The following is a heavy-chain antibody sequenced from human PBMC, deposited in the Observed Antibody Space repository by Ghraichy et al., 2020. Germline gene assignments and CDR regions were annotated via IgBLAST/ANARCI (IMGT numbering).Heavy chain of an antibody. D-gene: IGHD1-26*01. CDR1: GGSFSGYY. CDR3: ARGGSSRGLYNWFDP. J-gene: IGHJ5*02. CDR2: INHSGST. Sequence: SQTLSLTCAVYGGSFSGYYWSWIRQPPGKGLEWIGEINHSGSTNYNPSLKSRVTISVDTSKNQFSLKLSSVTAADTAVYYCARGGSSRGLYNWFDPWGQGTLVTVSS. V-gene: IGHV4-34*01.